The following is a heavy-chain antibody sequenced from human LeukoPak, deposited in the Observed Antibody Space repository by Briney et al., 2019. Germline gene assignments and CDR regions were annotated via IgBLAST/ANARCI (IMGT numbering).Heavy chain of an antibody. J-gene: IGHJ4*02. Sequence: GGSLRLSCAASGFTFSSYSMNWVRQAPGKGLEWVSSISSSSSYIYYADSVKGRFTISRDNAKNSLYLQMNSLRAEDTAVYYCARSPIAARLRFDYWGQGTLVTVSS. V-gene: IGHV3-21*01. CDR1: GFTFSSYS. D-gene: IGHD6-6*01. CDR3: ARSPIAARLRFDY. CDR2: ISSSSSYI.